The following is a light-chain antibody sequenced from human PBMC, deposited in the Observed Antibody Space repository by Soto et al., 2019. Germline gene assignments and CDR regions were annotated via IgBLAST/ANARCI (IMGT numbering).Light chain of an antibody. CDR3: MQGTHWPLT. CDR2: TVS. V-gene: IGKV2-30*01. J-gene: IGKJ4*01. CDR1: QSLVYSDENTY. Sequence: EVAKTRPPLSLPVTLGQPASISCRSGQSLVYSDENTYLNSFQQRPGQSPRRLTNTVSNRDSGVPDRFSGSGSGTDFTLQISRVEAEDVGVYYCMQGTHWPLTFGGGTKVEIK.